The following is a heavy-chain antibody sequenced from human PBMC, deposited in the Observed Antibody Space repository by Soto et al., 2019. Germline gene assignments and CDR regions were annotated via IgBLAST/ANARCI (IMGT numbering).Heavy chain of an antibody. Sequence: QVQLQESGPGLVKPSQTLSLPCTVSGGSISSGGYYWSWIRQHPGKGLEWIGYIYYSGSTYYNPSLKSRVTISVDTSKNQFSLKLSSVTAADTAVYYCARDHCGDCYYFDYWGQGTLVTVSS. D-gene: IGHD2-21*02. CDR2: IYYSGST. V-gene: IGHV4-31*03. J-gene: IGHJ4*02. CDR1: GGSISSGGYY. CDR3: ARDHCGDCYYFDY.